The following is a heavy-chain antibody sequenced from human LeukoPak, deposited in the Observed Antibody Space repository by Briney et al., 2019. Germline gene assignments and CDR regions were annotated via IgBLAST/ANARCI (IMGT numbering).Heavy chain of an antibody. J-gene: IGHJ6*03. Sequence: PSETLSLTCKVSGVSISNYYWTSIRQPPGKALEWIGYIFNTGSTNYNPSLKSRATISLDTSQNQVSLELKSVTAADTAVYYCARQSRYYYMDVWGRGTTVTVSS. CDR3: ARQSRYYYMDV. CDR2: IFNTGST. CDR1: GVSISNYY. V-gene: IGHV4-59*08.